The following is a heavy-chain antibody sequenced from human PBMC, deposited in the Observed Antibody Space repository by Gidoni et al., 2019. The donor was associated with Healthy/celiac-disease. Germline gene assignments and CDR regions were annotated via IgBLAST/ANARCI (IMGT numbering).Heavy chain of an antibody. J-gene: IGHJ3*02. CDR3: AKARSRWLQTDAFDI. CDR1: GFTFADYA. V-gene: IGHV3-9*01. CDR2: ISWNSGSI. D-gene: IGHD5-12*01. Sequence: EVQLVESGGGLVQPGRSLRLSCAASGFTFADYAMHWVRQAPGKGLEWVSGISWNSGSIGYADSVKGRFTISRDNAKNSLYLQMNSLRAEDTALYYCAKARSRWLQTDAFDIWGQGTMVTVSS.